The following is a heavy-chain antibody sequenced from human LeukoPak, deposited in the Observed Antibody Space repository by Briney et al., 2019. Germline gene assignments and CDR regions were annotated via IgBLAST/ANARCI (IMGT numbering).Heavy chain of an antibody. D-gene: IGHD3-9*01. CDR2: IYYSGST. Sequence: SETLSLTCTVSGGSISSSSYYWGWIRQPPGKGLEWIGSIYYSGSTYYNPSLKSRVTISVDTSKNQFSLKLSSVTAADTAVYYCARGYDILTGYLRYFDLWGRGTLVTVSS. CDR1: GGSISSSSYY. V-gene: IGHV4-39*07. J-gene: IGHJ2*01. CDR3: ARGYDILTGYLRYFDL.